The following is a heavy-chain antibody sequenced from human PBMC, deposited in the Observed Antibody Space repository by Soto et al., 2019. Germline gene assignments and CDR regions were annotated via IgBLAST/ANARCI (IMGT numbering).Heavy chain of an antibody. J-gene: IGHJ4*02. CDR2: INSNGSST. Sequence: EVQLVESGGGLVQPGGSLRLSCAASGFTFSSYWMHWVRQAPGKGLVWVSRINSNGSSTSYADAVTGRFTISRDNAKKQLYLQMNGLRAGDTAVYYCARDREGDYYDSWGTTYDYWGQGTLVTVSS. CDR1: GFTFSSYW. CDR3: ARDREGDYYDSWGTTYDY. V-gene: IGHV3-74*01. D-gene: IGHD3-22*01.